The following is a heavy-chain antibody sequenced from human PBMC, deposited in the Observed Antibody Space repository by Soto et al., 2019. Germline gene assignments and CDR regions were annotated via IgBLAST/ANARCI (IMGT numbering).Heavy chain of an antibody. CDR1: GGSISSSSYY. V-gene: IGHV4-39*01. D-gene: IGHD2-2*01. CDR3: ASSDGGSTIDY. CDR2: IYCSGST. J-gene: IGHJ4*02. Sequence: QLQLQESGPGLVKPSETLSLTCSVSGGSISSSSYYWGWIRQPPGKGLQWIGTIYCSGSTYYNPSLQGRVTLSVDTSKNQFSLKLSSVTAADPAVYYRASSDGGSTIDYWGQGALVTVSS.